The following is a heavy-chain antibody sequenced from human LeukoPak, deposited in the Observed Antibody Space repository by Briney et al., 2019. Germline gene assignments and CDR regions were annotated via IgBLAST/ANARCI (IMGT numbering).Heavy chain of an antibody. CDR1: GYTFTSYD. J-gene: IGHJ6*02. Sequence: ASVEVSCKASGYTFTSYDINWVRQATGQGLEWMGWMNPNSGNTGYAQKFQGRVTMTRNTSISTAYMELSSLRSEDTAVYYCARGEGTTVTTWVWDYYYGMDVWGQGTTVTVSS. CDR2: MNPNSGNT. V-gene: IGHV1-8*01. D-gene: IGHD4-17*01. CDR3: ARGEGTTVTTWVWDYYYGMDV.